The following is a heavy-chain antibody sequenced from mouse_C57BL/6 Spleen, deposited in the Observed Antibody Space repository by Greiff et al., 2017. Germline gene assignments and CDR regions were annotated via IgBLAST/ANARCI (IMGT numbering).Heavy chain of an antibody. D-gene: IGHD2-2*01. J-gene: IGHJ4*01. CDR3: VRGYRFAMDY. V-gene: IGHV10-1*01. Sequence: EVKLVESGGGLVQPKGSLKLSCAASGFSFNTYAMNWVRQAPGKGLEWVARIRSKSNNYATYYADSVKDRFTISRDDSESMLYLQMNNLKTEDTAMYYCVRGYRFAMDYWGQGTSVTVSS. CDR2: IRSKSNNYAT. CDR1: GFSFNTYA.